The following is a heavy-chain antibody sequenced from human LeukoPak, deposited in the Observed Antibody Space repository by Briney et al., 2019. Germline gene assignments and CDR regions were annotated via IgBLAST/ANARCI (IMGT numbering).Heavy chain of an antibody. D-gene: IGHD6-13*01. CDR2: IKSKSDGGTT. J-gene: IGHJ4*02. V-gene: IGHV3-15*01. Sequence: GGSLRLSCAASGLTFSNAWMSWVRQAPGKGLEWVGRIKSKSDGGTTDYGAPVKGRFTISRDDSKNTLYLQMNSLKTEDTAVYYCSTDDLRWSHWGQGTLVTVSS. CDR1: GLTFSNAW. CDR3: STDDLRWSH.